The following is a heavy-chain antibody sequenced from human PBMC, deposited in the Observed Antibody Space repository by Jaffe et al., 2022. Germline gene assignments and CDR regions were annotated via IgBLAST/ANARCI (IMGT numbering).Heavy chain of an antibody. D-gene: IGHD3-3*01. J-gene: IGHJ3*01. CDR2: ISSKGSPI. CDR3: ARDKDDVAFDF. CDR1: GFTFSIYN. Sequence: EVQLVESGGDLVQPGGSLRLSCATSGFTFSIYNMNWVRQAPGKGLEWLAYISSKGSPIYYTDSVKGRFTISRDNAKNSLYLQMNSLRVEDTAVYYCARDKDDVAFDFWGQGTMVTVSS. V-gene: IGHV3-48*01.